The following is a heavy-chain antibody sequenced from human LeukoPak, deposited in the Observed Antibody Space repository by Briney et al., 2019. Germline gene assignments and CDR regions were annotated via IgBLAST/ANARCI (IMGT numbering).Heavy chain of an antibody. J-gene: IGHJ4*02. V-gene: IGHV3-74*01. CDR1: GFTFINYE. CDR2: INGDGSST. D-gene: IGHD6-19*01. CDR3: ARDNRGAVAAYFDY. Sequence: GGSLRLSCAASGFTFINYEMNWVRQAPGRGLVWVSRINGDGSSTNYADSVKGRFTISRDNAKSTLYLQMNSLRAEDTAVYYCARDNRGAVAAYFDYWGQGTLVTVSS.